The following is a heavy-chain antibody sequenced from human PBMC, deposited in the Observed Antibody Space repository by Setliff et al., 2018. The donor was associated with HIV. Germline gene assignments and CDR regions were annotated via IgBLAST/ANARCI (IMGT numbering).Heavy chain of an antibody. CDR2: IGTEGDT. D-gene: IGHD6-6*01. V-gene: IGHV3-13*01. CDR3: TRDTGQLVYYFDS. CDR1: GFAFSDYD. J-gene: IGHJ4*02. Sequence: GSLRLSCATSGFAFSDYDFHWVRQVTGEGLEWVSAIGTEGDTYYADSVKGRFTISRENAKNSLYLQMNNVRAGDTAVYYCTRDTGQLVYYFDSWGQGTLVTVSS.